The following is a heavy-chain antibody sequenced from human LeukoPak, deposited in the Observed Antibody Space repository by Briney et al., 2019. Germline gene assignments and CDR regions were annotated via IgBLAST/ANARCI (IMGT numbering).Heavy chain of an antibody. D-gene: IGHD5-24*01. V-gene: IGHV1-69*04. J-gene: IGHJ4*02. CDR3: ARDQLDGYSDY. Sequence: GASVKVSCKASGGTFSSYTISWVRQAPGQGLEWMGRIIPILGIANYAQKFQGRVTITAGKSTSTAYMELSSLRSEDTAVYYCARDQLDGYSDYWGQGTLVTVSS. CDR1: GGTFSSYT. CDR2: IIPILGIA.